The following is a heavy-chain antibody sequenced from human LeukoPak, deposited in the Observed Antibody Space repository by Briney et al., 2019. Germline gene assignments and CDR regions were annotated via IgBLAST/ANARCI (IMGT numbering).Heavy chain of an antibody. Sequence: ASVKVSCKASGYTFTGYYIHWVRQAPGQGLEWMGWINPNSGGTNYAQKFQGRVTMTRDTSISTAYMELSRLRSDDTAVYYCARDDDCSSTSCSYWFDPWGQGTLVTVSS. D-gene: IGHD2-2*01. CDR1: GYTFTGYY. CDR2: INPNSGGT. V-gene: IGHV1-2*02. CDR3: ARDDDCSSTSCSYWFDP. J-gene: IGHJ5*02.